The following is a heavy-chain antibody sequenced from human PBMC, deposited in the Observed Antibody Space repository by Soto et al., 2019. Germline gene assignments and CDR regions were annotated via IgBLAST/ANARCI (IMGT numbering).Heavy chain of an antibody. CDR3: VSEYSSSSGPYYYGMDV. J-gene: IGHJ6*02. V-gene: IGHV3-48*04. CDR2: ISSSGSTI. Sequence: PGGSLRLSCAASGFAFTNYWMHWVRQAPGKGLLWVSYISSSGSTIYYADSVKGRFTISRDNAKNSLYLQMNSLRAEDTAVYYCVSEYSSSSGPYYYGMDVWGQGTTVTVSS. D-gene: IGHD6-6*01. CDR1: GFAFTNYW.